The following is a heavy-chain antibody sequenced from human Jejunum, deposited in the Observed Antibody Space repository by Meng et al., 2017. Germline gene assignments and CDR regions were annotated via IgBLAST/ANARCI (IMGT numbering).Heavy chain of an antibody. Sequence: EVQLVASGGGLVQPGGSLRLSCAASGFSFSNFPLHWLRQAPGKELEFVSGISSDGDDTYYATSVKGRFTISRDNFKNMLFLQMDSLGAEDMAVYYCARSANANYDNWGQGTLVTVSS. D-gene: IGHD2-15*01. V-gene: IGHV3-64*01. CDR3: ARSANANYDN. J-gene: IGHJ4*02. CDR2: ISSDGDDT. CDR1: GFSFSNFP.